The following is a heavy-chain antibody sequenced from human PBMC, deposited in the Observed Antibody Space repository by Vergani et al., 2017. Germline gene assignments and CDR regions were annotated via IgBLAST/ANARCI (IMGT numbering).Heavy chain of an antibody. CDR2: IYYSGST. V-gene: IGHV4-39*07. D-gene: IGHD3-16*02. CDR1: GGSISSSSYY. Sequence: QLQLQESGPGLVKPSETLSLTCTVSGGSISSSSYYWGWIRQPPGKGLEWIGSIYYSGSTYYNPSLKSRVTISVDTSKNQFSLKLSSVTAADTAVYYCARGPTYYDYVWGSYRIRYYFDYWGQGTLVTVSS. CDR3: ARGPTYYDYVWGSYRIRYYFDY. J-gene: IGHJ4*02.